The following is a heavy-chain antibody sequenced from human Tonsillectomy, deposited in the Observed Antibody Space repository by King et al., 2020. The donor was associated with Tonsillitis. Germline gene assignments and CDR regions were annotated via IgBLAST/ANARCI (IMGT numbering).Heavy chain of an antibody. CDR1: GFTFSSYA. Sequence: EVQLVESGGGLVQRGGSLRLSCAASGFTFSSYAISWVRQAPGKGLEWVSAISGSGGSTYYADSVKGRFTISRGNSKNTLFLQMNSLRAEDTAVYYCAKALAANRLSYFDLWGRGTLVTVSS. CDR3: AKALAANRLSYFDL. V-gene: IGHV3-23*04. J-gene: IGHJ2*01. D-gene: IGHD2-15*01. CDR2: ISGSGGST.